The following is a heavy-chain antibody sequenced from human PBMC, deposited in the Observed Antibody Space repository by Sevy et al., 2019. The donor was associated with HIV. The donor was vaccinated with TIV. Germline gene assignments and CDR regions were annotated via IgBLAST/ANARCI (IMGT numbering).Heavy chain of an antibody. V-gene: IGHV3-30-3*01. CDR2: ISYDGSNK. CDR3: ARGTYGYNYGANIFDY. D-gene: IGHD5-12*01. J-gene: IGHJ4*02. CDR1: EFTFSSYA. Sequence: GGSLRLSCAASEFTFSSYAMHWVRQAPGKGLEWVAVISYDGSNKYYADSVKGRFTISRDNSKNTLYLQMNSLRAEDTAVYYCARGTYGYNYGANIFDYWGQGTLVTVSS.